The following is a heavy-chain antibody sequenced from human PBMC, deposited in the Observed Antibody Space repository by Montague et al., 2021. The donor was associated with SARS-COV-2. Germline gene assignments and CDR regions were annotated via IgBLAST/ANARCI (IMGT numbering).Heavy chain of an antibody. CDR2: INHSGST. V-gene: IGHV4-34*01. CDR3: ARVRAVPAAMRIFSLGRSYDGMDV. D-gene: IGHD2-2*01. CDR1: GGSFSGYY. J-gene: IGHJ6*02. Sequence: SETRSLTCAVYGGSFSGYYWSWIRQPPGKGLEWIGEINHSGSTNYNPSLKSRVTISVDTSKNQFSLKLSSVTAADTAVYYCARVRAVPAAMRIFSLGRSYDGMDVWGQGTTVTVSS.